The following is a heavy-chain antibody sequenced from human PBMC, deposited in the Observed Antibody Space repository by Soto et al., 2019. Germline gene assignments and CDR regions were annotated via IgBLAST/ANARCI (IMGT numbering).Heavy chain of an antibody. CDR3: ARHRHYYGSGSFDY. J-gene: IGHJ4*02. V-gene: IGHV4-59*08. CDR1: GGSISSYY. CDR2: IYYSGRT. Sequence: QVQLQESGPGLVKPSETLSLTCTVSGGSISSYYWSWIRQAPGKGLELIGYIYYSGRTNYNPSLKSRLTISVDTSKNQFSLKLRTVTAADTAVYYCARHRHYYGSGSFDYWGQGTMVTVSS. D-gene: IGHD3-10*01.